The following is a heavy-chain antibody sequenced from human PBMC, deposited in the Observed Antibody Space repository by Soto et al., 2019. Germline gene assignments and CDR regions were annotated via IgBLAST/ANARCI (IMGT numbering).Heavy chain of an antibody. V-gene: IGHV4-34*01. CDR2: INHSGST. CDR3: ARGQGTGGFDY. Sequence: SETLSLTCAVYGGSFSGYYWSWIRQPPGKGLEWIGEINHSGSTNYNPSLKSRVTISVDTSKNQFSLKLSSVTAADTAVYYCARGQGTGGFDYWGQGTLVTVSS. D-gene: IGHD1-1*01. CDR1: GGSFSGYY. J-gene: IGHJ4*02.